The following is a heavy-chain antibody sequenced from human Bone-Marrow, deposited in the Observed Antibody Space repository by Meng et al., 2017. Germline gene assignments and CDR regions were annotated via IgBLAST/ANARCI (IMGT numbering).Heavy chain of an antibody. J-gene: IGHJ4*02. D-gene: IGHD3-10*01. Sequence: QVQLQESGPGLVKPSGTLSLTCTVSGDSISSDIWWSWVRQPPGKGLEWIGEVYHRGDTNYNPSLKSRVDISVDKSKNQFSLKLSSVTAADTAVFYCARAFSGPLDSWGRGTLVTVSS. CDR3: ARAFSGPLDS. V-gene: IGHV4-4*02. CDR2: VYHRGDT. CDR1: GDSISSDIW.